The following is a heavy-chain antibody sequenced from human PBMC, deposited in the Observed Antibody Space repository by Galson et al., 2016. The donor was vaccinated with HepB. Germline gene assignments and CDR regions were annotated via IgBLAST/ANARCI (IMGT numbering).Heavy chain of an antibody. CDR2: TYYRSRWYN. Sequence: CAISGDSVSSNSASWNWIRQSPSRGFEWLGRTYYRSRWYNDYAEFVRSRLSINADTSKNQFSLQLISVTPEDTAVYYCVRTSDTSSGELDVWGQGTLVTVSS. D-gene: IGHD6-6*01. CDR1: GDSVSSNSAS. CDR3: VRTSDTSSGELDV. J-gene: IGHJ4*02. V-gene: IGHV6-1*01.